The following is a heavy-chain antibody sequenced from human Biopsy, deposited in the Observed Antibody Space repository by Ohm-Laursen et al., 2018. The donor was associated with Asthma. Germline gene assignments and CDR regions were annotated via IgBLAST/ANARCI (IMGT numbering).Heavy chain of an antibody. D-gene: IGHD2-2*01. CDR1: GGTFNTYV. J-gene: IGHJ4*02. V-gene: IGHV1-69*01. Sequence: SSVKVSCKSLGGTFNTYVIGWVRQAPGQGLEWMGGVNSIFGTTTYPQKFQDRVTITADDSTSTVYMELSSLRSEDTAVYYCARKAGSCISRTCYSLDFWGQGTLVTVSS. CDR3: ARKAGSCISRTCYSLDF. CDR2: VNSIFGTT.